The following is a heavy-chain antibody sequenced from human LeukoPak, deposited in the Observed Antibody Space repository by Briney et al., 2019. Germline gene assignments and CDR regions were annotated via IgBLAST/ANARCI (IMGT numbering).Heavy chain of an antibody. CDR2: INHSGST. Sequence: SETLSLTCAVYGGSFSGYYWSWIRQPPGKGLEWIGEINHSGSTNYNPSLKSRVTISVDTSKNQFSLKLSSVTAADTAVYYCARGGGSYPYPYYLDYWGQGTLVTVSS. J-gene: IGHJ4*02. D-gene: IGHD1-26*01. CDR1: GGSFSGYY. V-gene: IGHV4-34*01. CDR3: ARGGGSYPYPYYLDY.